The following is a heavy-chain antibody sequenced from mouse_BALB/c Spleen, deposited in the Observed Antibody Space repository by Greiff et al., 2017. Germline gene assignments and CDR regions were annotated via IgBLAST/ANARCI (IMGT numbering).Heavy chain of an antibody. D-gene: IGHD2-1*01. Sequence: EVKLMESGPSLVKPSQTLSLTCSVTGDSITSGYWNWIRKFPGNKLEYMGYISYSGSTYYNPSLKSRISITRDTSKNQYYLQLNSVTTEDTAMYYCARHKDGNYLFAYWGQGTLVTVSA. CDR3: ARHKDGNYLFAY. V-gene: IGHV3-8*02. J-gene: IGHJ3*01. CDR1: GDSITSGY. CDR2: ISYSGST.